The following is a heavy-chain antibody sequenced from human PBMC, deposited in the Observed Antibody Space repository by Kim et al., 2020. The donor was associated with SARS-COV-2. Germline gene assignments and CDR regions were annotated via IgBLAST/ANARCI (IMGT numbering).Heavy chain of an antibody. V-gene: IGHV3-23*01. D-gene: IGHD1-26*01. Sequence: GGSLRLSCAASGFTFTNYAMSWVRQAPGKGLEWVSAISGSGGTSYYADSVKGRFTISRDNSKNMLYLQMNGLRAEDTAVYYGVKDPMGASFGYWFDPWG. CDR3: VKDPMGASFGYWFDP. CDR2: ISGSGGTS. CDR1: GFTFTNYA. J-gene: IGHJ5*02.